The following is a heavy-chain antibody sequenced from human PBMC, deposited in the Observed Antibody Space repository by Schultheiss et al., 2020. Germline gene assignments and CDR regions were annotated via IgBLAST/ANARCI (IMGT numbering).Heavy chain of an antibody. V-gene: IGHV4-31*03. Sequence: SETLSLTCTVSGGSISSGGYYWSWIRQHPGKGLEWIGYIYYSGSTYYNPSLKSRVTISVDTSKNQFSLKLSSVTAADTAVYYCASSLRYFDWLLVPSDYWGKGTLVTVS. D-gene: IGHD3-9*01. J-gene: IGHJ4*02. CDR1: GGSISSGGYY. CDR2: IYYSGST. CDR3: ASSLRYFDWLLVPSDY.